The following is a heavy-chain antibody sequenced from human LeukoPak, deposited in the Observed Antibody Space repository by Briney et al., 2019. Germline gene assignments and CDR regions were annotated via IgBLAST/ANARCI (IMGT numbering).Heavy chain of an antibody. Sequence: KVQGRVTLTTDTSTSTAYMELRSLTSDDTAVYYCARSHSGSLRAPFDYWGQGTLVTVSS. CDR3: ARSHSGSLRAPFDY. J-gene: IGHJ4*02. V-gene: IGHV1-18*01. D-gene: IGHD3-22*01.